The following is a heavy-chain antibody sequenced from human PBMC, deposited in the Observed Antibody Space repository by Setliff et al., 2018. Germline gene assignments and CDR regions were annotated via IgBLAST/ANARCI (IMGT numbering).Heavy chain of an antibody. D-gene: IGHD2-15*01. CDR3: AREPPEFVVAPAEGKFDY. J-gene: IGHJ4*02. CDR1: GGTFSNYG. CDR2: TIPLFGTT. V-gene: IGHV1-69*05. Sequence: SVKVSCKASGGTFSNYGVSWVRQAPGQGLEWMGGTIPLFGTTDYAQKFHGRVTIITDESTSTAYMELSSLTSDDTAVYYCAREPPEFVVAPAEGKFDYWGQGTLVTVSS.